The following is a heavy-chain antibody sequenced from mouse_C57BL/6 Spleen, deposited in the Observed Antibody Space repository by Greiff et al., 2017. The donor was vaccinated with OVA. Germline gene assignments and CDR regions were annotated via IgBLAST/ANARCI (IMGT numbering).Heavy chain of an antibody. CDR1: GYTFTSYW. J-gene: IGHJ3*01. CDR3: ARRGNYYGSSTFAY. Sequence: QVQLQQSGAELVKPGASVKLSCKASGYTFTSYWMQWVKQRPGQGLEWIGEIDPSDSYTNYNQKFKGKATLTVDTSSSTAYMQLSSLTSEDSAVYDCARRGNYYGSSTFAYWGQGTLVTVSA. D-gene: IGHD1-1*01. V-gene: IGHV1-50*01. CDR2: IDPSDSYT.